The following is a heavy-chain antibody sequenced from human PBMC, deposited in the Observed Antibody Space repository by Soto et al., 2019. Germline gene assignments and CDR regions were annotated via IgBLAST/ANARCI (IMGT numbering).Heavy chain of an antibody. J-gene: IGHJ4*02. CDR2: ISYDGGNK. CDR3: AKLKMEYCSGGSCYSDIDF. CDR1: GFTFSSYG. D-gene: IGHD2-15*01. Sequence: QVQLVESGGGVVQPGRSLRLSCAASGFTFSSYGMHWVRQAPGKGLEWVAVISYDGGNKYYRDSVKGRFSISRDNSKHTLYLQMNSLRAEDTAIYYCAKLKMEYCSGGSCYSDIDFWGQGTLVTVSS. V-gene: IGHV3-30*18.